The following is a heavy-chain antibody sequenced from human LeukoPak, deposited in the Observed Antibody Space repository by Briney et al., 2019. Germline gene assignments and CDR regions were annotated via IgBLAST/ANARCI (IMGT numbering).Heavy chain of an antibody. Sequence: ASVKVPCKTSGYTFTSYGISWVRQAPGQGLEWMGWITTYNGNTHYAQSLQGRVTMTTDTSTSTAYMELRSLRSDDTAVYYCARDLTGITAFDSWGQGTLVTVSS. CDR1: GYTFTSYG. CDR2: ITTYNGNT. D-gene: IGHD1-7*01. J-gene: IGHJ4*02. V-gene: IGHV1-18*01. CDR3: ARDLTGITAFDS.